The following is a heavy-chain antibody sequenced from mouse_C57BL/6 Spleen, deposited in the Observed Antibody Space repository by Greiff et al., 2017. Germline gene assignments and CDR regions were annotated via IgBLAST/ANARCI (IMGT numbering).Heavy chain of an antibody. CDR1: GFTFSDYG. CDR2: ISSGSSTI. V-gene: IGHV5-17*01. CDR3: ATVWGDYYAMDY. D-gene: IGHD2-10*02. Sequence: EVMLVESGGGLVKPGGSLKLSCAASGFTFSDYGMHWVRQAPEKGLEWVAYISSGSSTIYYADTVKGRFTISRDNAKNTLFLQMTSLRSEDTAMYYCATVWGDYYAMDYWGQGTSVTVSS. J-gene: IGHJ4*01.